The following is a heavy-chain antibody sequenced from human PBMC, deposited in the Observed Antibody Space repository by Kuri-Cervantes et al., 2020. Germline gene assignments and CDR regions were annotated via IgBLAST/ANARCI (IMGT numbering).Heavy chain of an antibody. D-gene: IGHD6-19*01. CDR1: GFTFNKYA. CDR2: VTGSGGST. J-gene: IGHJ5*02. CDR3: ARVADDSSGWYIGAGGFDP. V-gene: IGHV3-23*01. Sequence: GESLKISCAASGFTFNKYAMSWVRQAPGKGLEWVSSVTGSGGSTYYADSVKGRFTISRDNSKNTLYLQMNSLRAEDTAVYYCARVADDSSGWYIGAGGFDPWGQGTLVTVSS.